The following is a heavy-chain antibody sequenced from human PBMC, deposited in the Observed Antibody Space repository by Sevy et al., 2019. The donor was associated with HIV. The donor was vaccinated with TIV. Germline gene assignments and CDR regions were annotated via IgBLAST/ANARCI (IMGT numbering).Heavy chain of an antibody. J-gene: IGHJ4*02. CDR2: IYLTGNT. CDR1: GGSISSYF. CDR3: ARDSTTRPRVLDY. D-gene: IGHD1-1*01. Sequence: SETLSLTCGVSGGSISSYFWTWVRQSPGKGLEWIGNIYLTGNTDYSPSLKRRFTFSLDTSKSQFSLTLKAVTAADTAIYFCARDSTTRPRVLDYWGQGTLVTVSS. V-gene: IGHV4-59*01.